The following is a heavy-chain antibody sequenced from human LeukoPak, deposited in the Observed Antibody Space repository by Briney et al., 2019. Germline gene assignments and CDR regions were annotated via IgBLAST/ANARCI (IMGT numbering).Heavy chain of an antibody. CDR3: ARDQNWFDP. CDR2: IYYSGST. Sequence: SETLSLTCTVSGGSISSSSYYWGWIRQPPGKGLEWIGTIYYSGSTYYNPSLKSRVTISVDTSKNQFSLKLSSVTAADTAVYYCARDQNWFDPWGQGTLVTVSS. CDR1: GGSISSSSYY. J-gene: IGHJ5*02. V-gene: IGHV4-39*02.